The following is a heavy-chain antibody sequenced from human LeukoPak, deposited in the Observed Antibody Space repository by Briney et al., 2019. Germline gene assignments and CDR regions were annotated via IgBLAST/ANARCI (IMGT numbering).Heavy chain of an antibody. Sequence: ASVKVSCKASGYTFTSYGISWVRQAPGQGLEWMGWISAYNGNTNYAQKLQGRVTMTTDTSTSTAYMELRSLRSDDTAVYYCARDNRIMVRGRQSHYGMDVWGQGTTVTVSS. J-gene: IGHJ6*02. CDR2: ISAYNGNT. CDR3: ARDNRIMVRGRQSHYGMDV. CDR1: GYTFTSYG. V-gene: IGHV1-18*01. D-gene: IGHD3-10*01.